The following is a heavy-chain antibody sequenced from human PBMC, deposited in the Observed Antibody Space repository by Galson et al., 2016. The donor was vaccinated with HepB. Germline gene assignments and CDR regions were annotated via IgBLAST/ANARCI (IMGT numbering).Heavy chain of an antibody. CDR1: GFTFSSYG. J-gene: IGHJ4*02. CDR3: ARESSIAAAGVLDY. D-gene: IGHD6-13*01. Sequence: SLRLSCAASGFTFSSYGMHWVRQAPGKGLEWVAVIWYDGSNKYYADSVKGRFTISRDNSKNTLCLQMNSLRAEDTAVYYCARESSIAAAGVLDYWGQGTLVTVSS. CDR2: IWYDGSNK. V-gene: IGHV3-33*01.